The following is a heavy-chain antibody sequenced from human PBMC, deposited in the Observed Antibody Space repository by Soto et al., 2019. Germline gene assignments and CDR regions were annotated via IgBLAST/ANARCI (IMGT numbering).Heavy chain of an antibody. CDR3: AKDPNYDILTGPAP. CDR1: GIPFSSYA. V-gene: IGHV3-23*01. D-gene: IGHD3-9*01. CDR2: ISGSGGST. J-gene: IGHJ5*02. Sequence: GGSLILSCAASGIPFSSYAMRLVRPAPGKGLEWVSAISGSGGSTYYADSVKGRFTISRDNSKNTLYLQMNSLRAEDTAVDYCAKDPNYDILTGPAPWGQGTLVTVSS.